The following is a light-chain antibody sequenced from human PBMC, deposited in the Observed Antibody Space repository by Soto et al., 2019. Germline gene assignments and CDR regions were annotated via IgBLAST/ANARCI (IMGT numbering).Light chain of an antibody. V-gene: IGKV3-20*01. Sequence: EIVLTQSPGTLSLSPGERATLSCRASQSVSSRYLAWYQQKPGQAPRLLIYGASSRATGIPDRFSGSGSGTDFTLTISRLEPEDFAVYYCQQYHTALTWTFGQGTKVEIK. CDR1: QSVSSRY. J-gene: IGKJ1*01. CDR2: GAS. CDR3: QQYHTALTWT.